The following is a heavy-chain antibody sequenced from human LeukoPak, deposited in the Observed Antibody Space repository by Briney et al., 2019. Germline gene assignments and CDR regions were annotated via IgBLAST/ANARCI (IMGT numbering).Heavy chain of an antibody. V-gene: IGHV4-34*01. CDR2: VSYSGST. Sequence: SETLSLTCAVYGGSGSFSSNYWSWIRQPPGKELEWIGEVSYSGSTKYNPSFRSRVTISIDTSKNQFSLELRSVTAADTAMYFCVRHSGTTRPFRDWGQGTLVTVSS. D-gene: IGHD1-26*01. J-gene: IGHJ4*02. CDR3: VRHSGTTRPFRD. CDR1: GGSGSFSSNY.